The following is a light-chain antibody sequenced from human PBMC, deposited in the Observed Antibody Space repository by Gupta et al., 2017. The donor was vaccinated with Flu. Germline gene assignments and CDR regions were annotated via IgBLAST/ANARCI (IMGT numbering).Light chain of an antibody. J-gene: IGLJ2*01. CDR3: QVWDSGRDHPGI. CDR2: DDS. Sequence: SPVLTQPPSVSVAPGQTARITCGGNNIGSKSMHWYQQKPGQAPVLVVYDDSDRPSGIPERFSGSKSGNTATLTISRVEAGDEADYHCQVWDSGRDHPGIFGGGTKLTVL. CDR1: NIGSKS. V-gene: IGLV3-21*02.